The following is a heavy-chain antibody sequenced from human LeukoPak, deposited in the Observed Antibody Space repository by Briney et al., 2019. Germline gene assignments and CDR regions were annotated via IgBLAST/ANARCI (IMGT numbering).Heavy chain of an antibody. J-gene: IGHJ4*02. V-gene: IGHV4-34*01. CDR2: INHSGST. CDR3: ARGYGSGRYCRY. Sequence: SETLSLTCAVYGGSFSGYHWSWIRQPPGKGLEWIGEINHSGSTNYNPSLKSRVTISVDTSKNPFSLKLSSVTAADTAVYYCARGYGSGRYCRYWGQGTLVTVSS. D-gene: IGHD3-10*01. CDR1: GGSFSGYH.